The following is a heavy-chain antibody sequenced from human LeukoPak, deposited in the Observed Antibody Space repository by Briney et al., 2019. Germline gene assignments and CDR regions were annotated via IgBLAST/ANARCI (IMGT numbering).Heavy chain of an antibody. Sequence: SETLSLTCTVSGDSITSSTYYWDWLRQPPGKGLEWIGSMHYSGTTYYNPSLKSRVTMSVETSNNQVSLKLRDLTAPDTAVYYCARQPNIVVVDNWFDPWGQGTLVAVSS. CDR2: MHYSGTT. CDR3: ARQPNIVVVDNWFDP. CDR1: GDSITSSTYY. D-gene: IGHD2-21*01. V-gene: IGHV4-39*07. J-gene: IGHJ5*02.